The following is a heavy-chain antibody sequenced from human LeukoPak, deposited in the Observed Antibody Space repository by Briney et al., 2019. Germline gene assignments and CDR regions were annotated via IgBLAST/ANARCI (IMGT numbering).Heavy chain of an antibody. CDR3: ARGGAARPKRLDY. CDR1: GGSFSGYY. J-gene: IGHJ4*02. Sequence: KPSETLLLSCAVYGGSFSGYYWSWIRQPPGKGLEWIGEINHSGRTNYNPSLKSRVTISVDTSKNQFSLKLSSVTAADTAVYYCARGGAARPKRLDYWGQGTLVTVSS. CDR2: INHSGRT. V-gene: IGHV4-34*01. D-gene: IGHD6-6*01.